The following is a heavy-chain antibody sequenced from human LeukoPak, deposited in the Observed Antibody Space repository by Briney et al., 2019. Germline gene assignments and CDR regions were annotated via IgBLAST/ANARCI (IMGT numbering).Heavy chain of an antibody. CDR1: GGSISSYY. CDR2: IYYSGST. J-gene: IGHJ6*03. CDR3: ARVVDTAMVGYYYYMDV. Sequence: SETLSLTCTVSGGSISSYYWSWIRQPPGKGLEWIGYIYYSGSTNYNPSLKSRVTISVDTSKNQFSLKLSSVTAADTAVYYCARVVDTAMVGYYYYMDVWDKGTTVTVSS. D-gene: IGHD5-18*01. V-gene: IGHV4-59*01.